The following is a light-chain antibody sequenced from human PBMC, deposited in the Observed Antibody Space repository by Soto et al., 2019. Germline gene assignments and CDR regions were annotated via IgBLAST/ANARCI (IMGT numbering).Light chain of an antibody. Sequence: STGDRVTISCRISQGISSYLAWYQQKPGKAPELLIYAASTLQSGVPSRFSCSGAGTDFTRPISCLQSEDVETDYCQQYYRFPLTFGGGTKVDIK. CDR1: QGISSY. CDR2: AAS. V-gene: IGKV1D-8*01. J-gene: IGKJ4*01. CDR3: QQYYRFPLT.